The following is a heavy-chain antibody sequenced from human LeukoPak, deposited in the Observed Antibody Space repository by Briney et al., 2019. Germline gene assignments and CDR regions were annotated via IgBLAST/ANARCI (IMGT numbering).Heavy chain of an antibody. Sequence: PGGSLRLSCAASGFTFSKYWMHWVRQAPGKGLVWVSRISSDGSITNYADSVKGRLTISRDNAENTLYLQMNSLRAEDTAVYYCARVRGNSDRSGHYDYYFDYWGQGTLVTVSS. V-gene: IGHV3-74*01. CDR1: GFTFSKYW. J-gene: IGHJ4*02. CDR2: ISSDGSIT. D-gene: IGHD3-22*01. CDR3: ARVRGNSDRSGHYDYYFDY.